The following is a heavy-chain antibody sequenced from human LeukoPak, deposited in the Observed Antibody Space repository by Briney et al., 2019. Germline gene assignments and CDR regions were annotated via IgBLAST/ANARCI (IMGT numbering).Heavy chain of an antibody. CDR2: ISSSSSTI. V-gene: IGHV3-48*04. Sequence: GGSLRLSCAASGCTFSSYSRNWVRQAPGKGLEWVSYISSSSSTIYYADSVKGRFTISRDNAKNSLYLQMNSLRAEDTAVYYCARDRWAAAGTGYYMEVWGKGTTVTVSS. J-gene: IGHJ6*03. D-gene: IGHD6-13*01. CDR3: ARDRWAAAGTGYYMEV. CDR1: GCTFSSYS.